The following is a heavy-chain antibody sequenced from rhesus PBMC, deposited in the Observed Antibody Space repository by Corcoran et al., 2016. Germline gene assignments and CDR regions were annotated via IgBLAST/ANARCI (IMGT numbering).Heavy chain of an antibody. CDR1: GFPFLSTR. Sequence: EVQLVESGGGLVQPGGSLRLSCAASGFPFLSTRMNWIRQAPGKRLEWVADINDDGSEKKYVDSVKGRFSISRDNAENSLYLQMNSLRPEDTAVYYCVREGGGWDFDYWGQGVLVTVSS. CDR3: VREGGGWDFDY. J-gene: IGHJ4*01. CDR2: INDDGSEK. D-gene: IGHD6-37*01. V-gene: IGHV3S35*01.